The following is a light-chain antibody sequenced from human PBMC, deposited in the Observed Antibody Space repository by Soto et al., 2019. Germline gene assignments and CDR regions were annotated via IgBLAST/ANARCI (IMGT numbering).Light chain of an antibody. Sequence: DIQMTQSPSSLSASVGDRVTITCRASQSISTYLNWFQQKPGQAPKLLIFAASSLQSGVPSRFSGGGSGTDFTLTISSLQPEDFATYYCQLATNTLWTFGPGTKVEIK. CDR1: QSISTY. J-gene: IGKJ1*01. V-gene: IGKV1-39*01. CDR2: AAS. CDR3: QLATNTLWT.